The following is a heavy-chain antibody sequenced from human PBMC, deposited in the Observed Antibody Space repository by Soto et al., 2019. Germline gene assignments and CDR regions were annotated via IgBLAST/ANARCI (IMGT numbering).Heavy chain of an antibody. J-gene: IGHJ4*01. V-gene: IGHV4-61*01. Sequence: SETLSLTCTVSGGSVSSGSYYWSWIRQPPGKGLEWIGYIYYSGSTNYNPSLKSRVTISVDTSKNQFSLKLSSVTAADTAVYYCATRRDSSSSIDYWGQGTQVTVSS. CDR3: ATRRDSSSSIDY. CDR1: GGSVSSGSYY. CDR2: IYYSGST. D-gene: IGHD6-6*01.